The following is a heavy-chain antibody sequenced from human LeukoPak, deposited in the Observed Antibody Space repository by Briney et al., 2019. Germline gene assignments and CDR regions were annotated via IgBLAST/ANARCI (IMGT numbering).Heavy chain of an antibody. V-gene: IGHV1-8*01. CDR3: ARPQLNDYVWGSYRSSFAFDI. CDR2: MNPNSGNT. Sequence: ASVKVSCKASGYTFTSYDINWVRQATGQGLEWMGWMNPNSGNTGYAQKFQGRVTMTRNTSISTAYMELSSLRSEDTAVYYCARPQLNDYVWGSYRSSFAFDIWGQGTMVTVSS. CDR1: GYTFTSYD. D-gene: IGHD3-16*02. J-gene: IGHJ3*02.